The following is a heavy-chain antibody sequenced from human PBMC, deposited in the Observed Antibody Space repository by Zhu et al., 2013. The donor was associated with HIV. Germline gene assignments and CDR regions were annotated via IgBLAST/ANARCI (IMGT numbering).Heavy chain of an antibody. D-gene: IGHD6-13*01. CDR2: IIPMFTIT. Sequence: QVQMEQSGAEVKKPGASVKVSCKASGGTFSSYAISWVRQAPGQGLEWMGWIIPMFTITNYAQKFQGRVTITADESTSTAYMELSSLRSEDTAVYYCAREGRIAAAGTRAFDIWGQGTMVTVSS. CDR3: AREGRIAAAGTRAFDI. CDR1: GGTFSSYA. V-gene: IGHV1-69*01. J-gene: IGHJ3*02.